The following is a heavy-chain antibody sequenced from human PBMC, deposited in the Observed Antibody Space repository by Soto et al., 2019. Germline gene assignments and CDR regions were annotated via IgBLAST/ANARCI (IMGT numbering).Heavy chain of an antibody. J-gene: IGHJ4*02. D-gene: IGHD2-15*01. CDR3: ARVYCSGGSCYSIDY. V-gene: IGHV1-46*03. CDR1: GYTFTSYY. Sequence: QVQLVQSGAEVKKPGASVKVSCKASGYTFTSYYMHWVRQAPGQGLEWMGIINPSDSTSYAQKFQGSVTMTRDTSTSTVYMEMSSLRSEDTAVYYCARVYCSGGSCYSIDYWGQGTLVTVSS. CDR2: INPSDST.